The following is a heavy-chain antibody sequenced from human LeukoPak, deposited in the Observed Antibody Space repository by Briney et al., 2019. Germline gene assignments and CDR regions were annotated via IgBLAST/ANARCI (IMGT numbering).Heavy chain of an antibody. CDR1: GFTFSTYA. D-gene: IGHD3-10*01. Sequence: PGGSLRLSCAASGFTFSTYAMNWVRQAPGKGLEWVSVISGSGATTYYADSVKGRFTISRDNSKNTLYLQMNSLKAEDTAVYYCARPPMVRGVIITGDDVFDIWGQGTMVTVSS. CDR2: ISGSGATT. V-gene: IGHV3-23*01. J-gene: IGHJ3*02. CDR3: ARPPMVRGVIITGDDVFDI.